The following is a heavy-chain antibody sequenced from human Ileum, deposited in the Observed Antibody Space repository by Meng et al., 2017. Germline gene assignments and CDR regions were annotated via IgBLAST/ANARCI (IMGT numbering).Heavy chain of an antibody. CDR3: VRHGGKYFDS. J-gene: IGHJ4*02. D-gene: IGHD2-15*01. CDR2: IYLAGSP. V-gene: IGHV4-4*02. Sequence: LQWCSPGLGEPSGTPSLPCTVSGGSISSSFYWSWVRQSPGKGLEWIGQIYLAGSPNYNPSLESRVTISVDKSKNQFSLRLTSVTAADTAIFYCVRHGGKYFDSWGQGTLVTVSS. CDR1: GGSISSSFY.